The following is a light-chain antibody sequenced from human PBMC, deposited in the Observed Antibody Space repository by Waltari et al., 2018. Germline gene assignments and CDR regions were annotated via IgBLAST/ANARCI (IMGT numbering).Light chain of an antibody. Sequence: DILMTQSPSTLSASVVDRVTITCRASQSIITWLAWYQQRPGKAPKVLIYKASSLESGVPSRFSGSGSGTEFSLTISSLQPDDSATYYCQQYKSFPWTFGQGTKVEIK. CDR2: KAS. CDR3: QQYKSFPWT. V-gene: IGKV1-5*03. J-gene: IGKJ1*01. CDR1: QSIITW.